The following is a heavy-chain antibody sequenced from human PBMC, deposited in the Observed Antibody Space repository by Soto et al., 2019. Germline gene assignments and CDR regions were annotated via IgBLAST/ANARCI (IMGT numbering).Heavy chain of an antibody. D-gene: IGHD3-10*01. CDR1: GFTFSSYG. Sequence: QVQLVESGGGVVQPGRSLRLSCAASGFTFSSYGMHWVRQAPGRGLEWVAVISYDGSNEYYGDSLKGRFTTSRDNSKNTLYLQMTSLRAEDTAVYYCATRVYSGVGSYSLGFDFWGQGTLVTVSS. J-gene: IGHJ4*02. CDR2: ISYDGSNE. V-gene: IGHV3-30*03. CDR3: ATRVYSGVGSYSLGFDF.